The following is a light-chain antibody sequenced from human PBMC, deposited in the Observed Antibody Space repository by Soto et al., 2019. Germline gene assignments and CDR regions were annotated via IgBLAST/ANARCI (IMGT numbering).Light chain of an antibody. V-gene: IGKV3-20*01. J-gene: IGKJ1*01. CDR1: QSVDSSF. CDR3: QQYVSSVT. Sequence: DIVLTQSPGSLSLSPGERATLSCRASQSVDSSFFAWYQQKPGQAPRLLIYGASKRATGTPDRFSGSGSGTDCTLTITRLEPEDCAVYYCQQYVSSVTFGQGTKVEIK. CDR2: GAS.